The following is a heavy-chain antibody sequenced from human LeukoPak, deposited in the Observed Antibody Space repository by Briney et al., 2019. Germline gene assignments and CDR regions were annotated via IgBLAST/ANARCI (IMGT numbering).Heavy chain of an antibody. CDR3: ARARGSIPSSSFDY. Sequence: GGSLRLSCAASGFTFSDYYMTWIRHAPGKGLEWVSYISSGSSYTDYADSVKGRFTISRDNAKNSLDLQMNILRAEDTALYYCARARGSIPSSSFDYWGQGALVTVSS. J-gene: IGHJ4*02. D-gene: IGHD6-6*01. CDR2: ISSGSSYT. V-gene: IGHV3-11*06. CDR1: GFTFSDYY.